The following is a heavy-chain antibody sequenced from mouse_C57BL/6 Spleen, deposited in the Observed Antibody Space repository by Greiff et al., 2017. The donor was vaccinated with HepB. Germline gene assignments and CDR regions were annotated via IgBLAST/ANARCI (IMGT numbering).Heavy chain of an antibody. CDR3: TRQTAGLFDY. CDR1: GYTFTDYE. D-gene: IGHD1-2*01. V-gene: IGHV1-15*01. J-gene: IGHJ2*01. CDR2: IDPETGGT. Sequence: QVQLQQSGAELVRPGASVTLSCKASGYTFTDYEMHWVKQTPVHGLEWIGAIDPETGGTAYNQKFKGKAILTADKSSSTAYMELRSLTSEDSAVYYCTRQTAGLFDYWGQGTTLTVSS.